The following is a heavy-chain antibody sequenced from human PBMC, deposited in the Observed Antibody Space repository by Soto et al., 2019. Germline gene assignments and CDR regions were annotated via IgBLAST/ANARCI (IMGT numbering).Heavy chain of an antibody. D-gene: IGHD3-3*01. CDR3: ARADDFWSGYVGMDV. V-gene: IGHV4-34*01. CDR2: INHSGST. Sequence: PSETLSLTCAVYGGSFSGYYWSWIRQPPGKGLEWIGEINHSGSTNYNPSLKSRVTISVDTSKNQFSLKLSSVTAADTAVYYWARADDFWSGYVGMDVWGQGTTVTVSS. CDR1: GGSFSGYY. J-gene: IGHJ6*02.